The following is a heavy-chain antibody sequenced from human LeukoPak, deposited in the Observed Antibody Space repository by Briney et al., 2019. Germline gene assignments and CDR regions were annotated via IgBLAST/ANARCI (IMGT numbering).Heavy chain of an antibody. V-gene: IGHV4-39*01. CDR3: ARRFYGDYVFDY. Sequence: SETLSLTCSVSGGSISSSLHSWGWVRQPPEKGLEWIESIYYSGSTYYNASFNSRVTMSVDRSKDQFSLNLTSVTATDTAVYYCARRFYGDYVFDYWGKGTLVTVSS. CDR2: IYYSGST. J-gene: IGHJ4*02. CDR1: GGSISSSLHS. D-gene: IGHD4-17*01.